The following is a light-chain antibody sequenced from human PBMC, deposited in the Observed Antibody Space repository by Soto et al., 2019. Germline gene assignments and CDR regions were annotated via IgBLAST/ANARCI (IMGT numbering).Light chain of an antibody. Sequence: QSVLTQPASVSGSPGQSITISCTGTSSDIGDYNYVSWYQQHPGKAPKLMISEVNKRPSGVPDRFSGSKSGNTASLTVSGLQAEDEADYYCSSYAGSSNVFGTGTKLTVL. J-gene: IGLJ1*01. CDR3: SSYAGSSNV. V-gene: IGLV2-8*01. CDR1: SSDIGDYNY. CDR2: EVN.